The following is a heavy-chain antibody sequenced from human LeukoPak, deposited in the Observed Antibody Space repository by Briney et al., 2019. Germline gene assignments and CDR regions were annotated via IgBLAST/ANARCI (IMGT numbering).Heavy chain of an antibody. D-gene: IGHD5/OR15-5a*01. CDR3: AKGNPFYDY. J-gene: IGHJ4*02. V-gene: IGHV4-39*07. CDR2: IYTSGST. CDR1: GGSISSNNYY. Sequence: SETLSLTCTVSGGSISSNNYYWGWIRQPPGKGLEWIGNIYTSGSTYYSPSLKSRVIISLDTSENQFSLTLTSVTAADTAVYYCAKGNPFYDYWGQGTLVTVSS.